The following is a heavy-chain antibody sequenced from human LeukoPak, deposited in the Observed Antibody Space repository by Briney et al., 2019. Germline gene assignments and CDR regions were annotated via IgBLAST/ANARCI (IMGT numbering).Heavy chain of an antibody. CDR3: ARGGWSLDY. D-gene: IGHD6-19*01. J-gene: IGHJ4*02. Sequence: PSETLSLTCSVSGYSISSHYWTWIRQPPGKGLEWVGDIHYSGTTNYNPSLKSRITTSLDTSKNQFSLKMNSVTAADTAVYYCARGGWSLDYWGQGTLVTVSS. CDR2: IHYSGTT. CDR1: GYSISSHY. V-gene: IGHV4-59*11.